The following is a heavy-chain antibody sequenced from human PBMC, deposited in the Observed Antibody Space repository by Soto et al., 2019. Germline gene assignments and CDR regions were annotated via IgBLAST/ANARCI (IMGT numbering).Heavy chain of an antibody. D-gene: IGHD6-19*01. CDR1: GFTFSSYA. CDR2: ISVSVGST. Sequence: EVQLLESGGGLVQPGGSLRLSCAASGFTFSSYAMSWVRQAPGKGLDWVSAISVSVGSTYYADSVKGRFTISRDNSTNTLYLEMNRLRAEDTAVYYCAKVERAVAGIIDWGQGTLVTVSS. CDR3: AKVERAVAGIID. V-gene: IGHV3-23*01. J-gene: IGHJ4*02.